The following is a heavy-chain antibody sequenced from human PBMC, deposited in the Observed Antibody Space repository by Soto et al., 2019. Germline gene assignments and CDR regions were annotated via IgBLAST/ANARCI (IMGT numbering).Heavy chain of an antibody. CDR3: ARGSSIAGLYYGMDV. CDR2: NYYSGIT. V-gene: IGHV4-31*03. Sequence: QVQLQESGPGLVKPSQSLSLTCTVSGGSISSGGYYWTWIRQHPGKGLEWIGYNYYSGITYYNPTLQSRVTISPDTVKNQFSPKLSSVTAADTAVDYCARGSSIAGLYYGMDVWGQGTTVTVSS. J-gene: IGHJ6*02. CDR1: GGSISSGGYY. D-gene: IGHD6-6*01.